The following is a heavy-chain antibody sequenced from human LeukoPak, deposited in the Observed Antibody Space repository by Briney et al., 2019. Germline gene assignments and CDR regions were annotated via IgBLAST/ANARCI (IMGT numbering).Heavy chain of an antibody. V-gene: IGHV3-23*01. D-gene: IGHD3-10*01. J-gene: IGHJ4*02. CDR1: GFPFSINT. CDR3: AKDTYGSGSYYPPLPYDY. CDR2: ISGSGGST. Sequence: GGSLRLSCVASGFPFSINTMNWVRQAPGKGLEWVSAISGSGGSTYYADSVKGRFTISRDNSKNTLYLQMNSLRAEDTAVYYCAKDTYGSGSYYPPLPYDYWGQGTLVTVSS.